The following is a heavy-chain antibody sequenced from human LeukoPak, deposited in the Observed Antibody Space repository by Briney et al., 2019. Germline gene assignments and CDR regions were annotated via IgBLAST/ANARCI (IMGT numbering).Heavy chain of an antibody. CDR1: GFTFSSYG. D-gene: IGHD3-3*01. Sequence: PGGSLRLSCAASGFTFSSYGMTWVRQAPGKGLEWVAAITGSGGSTYYADSVQGRFTISRDNSKNTLYLRMNSLRAEDTAVYYCAKLARFSGPFDIWGQGTMVTVSS. CDR2: ITGSGGST. CDR3: AKLARFSGPFDI. J-gene: IGHJ3*02. V-gene: IGHV3-23*01.